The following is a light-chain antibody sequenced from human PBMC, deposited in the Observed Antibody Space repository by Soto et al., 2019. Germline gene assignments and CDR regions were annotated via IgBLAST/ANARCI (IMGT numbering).Light chain of an antibody. CDR2: GAS. Sequence: EVVMTQSPATLSVSPGERATLYCSASQSISSNLDWYQQKPGQAPRLLIYGASTRATGIPARFSGSVSGTEFTLTISSLQSEDYALYYCQQYSNWPSITFGQGTRLEIK. V-gene: IGKV3-15*01. CDR3: QQYSNWPSIT. J-gene: IGKJ5*01. CDR1: QSISSN.